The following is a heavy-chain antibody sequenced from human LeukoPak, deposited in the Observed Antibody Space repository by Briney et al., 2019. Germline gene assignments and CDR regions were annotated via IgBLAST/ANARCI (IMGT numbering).Heavy chain of an antibody. CDR3: AKDRRSSNSIDWFDP. V-gene: IGHV1-2*02. Sequence: GASVQVSCKASGYTLTGYYMHWVRQPPGQGLEWMGCINPNSGDTKYAQKFQGRVTLTRDTSISTAYMELSSLRSDDTAVYYCAKDRRSSNSIDWFDPWGQGTLVTVSS. CDR2: INPNSGDT. J-gene: IGHJ5*02. D-gene: IGHD6-6*01. CDR1: GYTLTGYY.